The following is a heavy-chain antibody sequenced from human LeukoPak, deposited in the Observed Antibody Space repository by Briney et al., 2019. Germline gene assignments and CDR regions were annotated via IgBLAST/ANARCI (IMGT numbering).Heavy chain of an antibody. D-gene: IGHD1-7*01. CDR1: GFTFSKTW. CDR3: ARDWNYGFDY. CDR2: IKVDGSER. V-gene: IGHV3-7*01. J-gene: IGHJ4*02. Sequence: GGSLRLSCAASGFTFSKTWMSWVRQAPGKGLEWVANIKVDGSERYYVDSVKGRFTISRDNAKNSLYLQMNSLRAEDTAVYYCARDWNYGFDYWGQGSLVTVSS.